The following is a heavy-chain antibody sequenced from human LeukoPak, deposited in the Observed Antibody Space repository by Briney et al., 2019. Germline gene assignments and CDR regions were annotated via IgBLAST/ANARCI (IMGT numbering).Heavy chain of an antibody. CDR1: GFAVSNNY. D-gene: IGHD3-22*01. Sequence: PGGSLRLSCAASGFAVSNNYMSWVRQAPGKGLEWVSSINSDSGYIYYADSVKGRFTISRDNAKNSLYLQMNSLRAEDTAVYYCAALPYYYDSSGHFHTVFDYWGQGTLVTVSS. CDR2: INSDSGYI. J-gene: IGHJ4*02. V-gene: IGHV3-21*01. CDR3: AALPYYYDSSGHFHTVFDY.